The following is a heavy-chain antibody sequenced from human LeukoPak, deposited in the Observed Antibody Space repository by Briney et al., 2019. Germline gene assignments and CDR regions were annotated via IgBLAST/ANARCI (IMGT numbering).Heavy chain of an antibody. CDR2: INEHGSET. CDR3: LSSGDIGGDS. V-gene: IGHV3-7*05. D-gene: IGHD5-12*01. CDR1: GFTFSSRW. Sequence: GGSLKLSWAASGFTFSSRWINWVRQAPGKGLEWVANINEHGSETHCVDSVKGRLAISRDNAKNFVSLQMNSLRAEDTSVYYCLSSGDIGGDSWGQGTLVTVSS. J-gene: IGHJ4*02.